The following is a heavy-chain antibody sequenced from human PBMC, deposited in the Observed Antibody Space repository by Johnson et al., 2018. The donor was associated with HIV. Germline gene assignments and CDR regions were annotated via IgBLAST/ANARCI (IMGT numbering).Heavy chain of an antibody. Sequence: QVQLVESGGGFIQPGRSLRLSCAASGFTFSSYAMHWVRQAPGKGLEWVSVIYSGGSTYYADSVKGRFTISRDDSKNTLYLQMNSLKTEDTAVYYCTTEITMIVVVITTYAFDIWGQGTMVTVSS. D-gene: IGHD3-22*01. CDR3: TTEITMIVVVITTYAFDI. CDR2: IYSGGST. CDR1: GFTFSSYA. J-gene: IGHJ3*02. V-gene: IGHV3-NL1*01.